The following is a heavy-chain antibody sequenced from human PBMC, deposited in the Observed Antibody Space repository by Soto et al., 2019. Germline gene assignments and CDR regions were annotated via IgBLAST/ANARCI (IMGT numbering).Heavy chain of an antibody. CDR3: ARRSGRTGSLSYGMDV. CDR2: IYYSGST. Sequence: QLQLQESGPGLVKPSETLSLTCTVSGASISSSGYYWGWIRQPPGKGLEWIGSIYYSGSTYYNPSLKCRVTISIDTSENQFSLKLTSVTAADTAVYYCARRSGRTGSLSYGMDVWGQGTTVTVSS. J-gene: IGHJ6*02. V-gene: IGHV4-39*01. CDR1: GASISSSGYY. D-gene: IGHD2-15*01.